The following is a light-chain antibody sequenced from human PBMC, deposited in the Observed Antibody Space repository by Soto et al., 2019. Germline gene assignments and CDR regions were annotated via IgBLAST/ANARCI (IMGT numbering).Light chain of an antibody. CDR1: SSNIGRNT. Sequence: QLVLTQPPSASGAPGQRVTISCSGGSSNIGRNTVNWYQQLPGTAPKLLIYGNNQRPSGVPDRFSGSKSGTSASLAISGLQSEDEADYYCAAWDDSLSGLVFGGGTKLTVL. CDR3: AAWDDSLSGLV. V-gene: IGLV1-44*01. CDR2: GNN. J-gene: IGLJ2*01.